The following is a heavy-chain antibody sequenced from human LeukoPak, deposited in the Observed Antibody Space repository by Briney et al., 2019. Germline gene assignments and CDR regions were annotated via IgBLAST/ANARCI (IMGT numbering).Heavy chain of an antibody. CDR2: ISSNGGGT. V-gene: IGHV3-64D*06. D-gene: IGHD3-9*01. CDR1: GFTFTRFG. Sequence: PGGSLRLSCAASGFTFTRFGMSWVRQAPGKGLEYVSAISSNGGGTYYANPVKGRFTISRDNSKDTLYLQMSSLRAEDTTVYYCVKSAGFDWLSPLDAFDIWGQGTMVTVSS. CDR3: VKSAGFDWLSPLDAFDI. J-gene: IGHJ3*02.